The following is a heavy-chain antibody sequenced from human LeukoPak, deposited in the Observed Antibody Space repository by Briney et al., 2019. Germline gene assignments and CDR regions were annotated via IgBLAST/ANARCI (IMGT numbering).Heavy chain of an antibody. J-gene: IGHJ4*02. V-gene: IGHV5-51*01. CDR2: IYPGDSDT. D-gene: IGHD2-15*01. CDR3: GRIFHGGYFDY. CDR1: GYSFTTYW. Sequence: GESLKISCKGSGYSFTTYWIGWVRQMPGKGLEWMGRIYPGDSDTRYSPSFQGQVTISADKSISSAYLQWSSLKASDTAMYYCGRIFHGGYFDYWGQGTLVTVSS.